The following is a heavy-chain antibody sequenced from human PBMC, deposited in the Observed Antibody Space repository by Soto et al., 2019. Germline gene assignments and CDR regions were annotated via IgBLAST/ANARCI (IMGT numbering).Heavy chain of an antibody. CDR3: AKDRGNWNYVFWFDP. D-gene: IGHD1-7*01. CDR2: ISGSGGST. Sequence: EVQLLESGGGLVQPGGSLRLSCAASGFTFSSYAMSWVRQAPGKGLEWVSAISGSGGSTYYADSVKGRFTISRDNSQNTLYLQMNSLRAEDTAVYYCAKDRGNWNYVFWFDPWGQGTLVTVSS. CDR1: GFTFSSYA. J-gene: IGHJ5*02. V-gene: IGHV3-23*01.